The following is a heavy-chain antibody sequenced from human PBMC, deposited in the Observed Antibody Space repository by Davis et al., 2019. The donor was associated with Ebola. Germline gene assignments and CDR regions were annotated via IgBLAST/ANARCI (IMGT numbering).Heavy chain of an antibody. CDR1: GFTFNHYA. CDR2: IGDIGHRI. CDR3: AKRAMTNVWFDF. D-gene: IGHD2-8*01. Sequence: GESLKISCAASGFTFNHYAMSWVRQAPGKGLEWVSGIGDIGHRINYADSVKGRFIISRDNSKNTLYLQMNSLRAEDTAIYYCAKRAMTNVWFDFWGQGTLLTVSS. J-gene: IGHJ4*02. V-gene: IGHV3-23*01.